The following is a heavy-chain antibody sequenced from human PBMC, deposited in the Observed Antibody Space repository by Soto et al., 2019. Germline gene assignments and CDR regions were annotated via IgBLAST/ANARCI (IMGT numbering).Heavy chain of an antibody. CDR3: ARSRGAYPAGYYFDY. CDR2: IYYSGST. D-gene: IGHD2-21*01. CDR1: GGSISSSSYY. V-gene: IGHV4-39*01. Sequence: QLQLQESGPGLVKPSETLSLTCTVSGGSISSSSYYWGWIRQPPGKGLEWIGSIYYSGSTYYNPSLKSRVPISVDTSKNQFSLKLSSVTAADTAVYYCARSRGAYPAGYYFDYWGQGTLVTVSS. J-gene: IGHJ4*02.